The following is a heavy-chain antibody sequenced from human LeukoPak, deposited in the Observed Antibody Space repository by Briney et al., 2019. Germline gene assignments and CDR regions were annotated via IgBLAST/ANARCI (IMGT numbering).Heavy chain of an antibody. CDR2: IHYTGST. CDR3: ARHSLDTGYYFDY. Sequence: SQTLSLTCTVSGGSISSYYWSWIRQPPGKGLEWIGYIHYTGSTNYNPSLKSRVTISVDTSKNQFSLRLSSVTAADTAVYYCARHSLDTGYYFDYWGQGTLVTVSS. D-gene: IGHD5-18*01. CDR1: GGSISSYY. J-gene: IGHJ4*02. V-gene: IGHV4-59*08.